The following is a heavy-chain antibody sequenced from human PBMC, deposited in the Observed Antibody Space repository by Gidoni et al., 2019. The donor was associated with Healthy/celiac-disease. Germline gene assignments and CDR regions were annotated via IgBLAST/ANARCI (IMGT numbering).Heavy chain of an antibody. Sequence: QVQLVQSGAEVKKPGSSVKVSCKASGGTFSSYTISWVRQSPGQGLEWMVRIIPLLGIANYAQKFQGRVTITADKSTSTAYMELSSLRSEDTAVYYCAVGGITIFGVVRIDYWGQGTLVTVSS. CDR3: AVGGITIFGVVRIDY. CDR2: IIPLLGIA. J-gene: IGHJ4*02. V-gene: IGHV1-69*02. D-gene: IGHD3-3*01. CDR1: GGTFSSYT.